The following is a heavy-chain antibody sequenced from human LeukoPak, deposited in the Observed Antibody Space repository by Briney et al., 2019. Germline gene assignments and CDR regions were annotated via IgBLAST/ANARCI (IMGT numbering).Heavy chain of an antibody. CDR1: GYTFTSYD. D-gene: IGHD4-17*01. CDR3: ARGVTVLGTVTTPDYFDY. V-gene: IGHV1-8*03. CDR2: MNPNSGNT. J-gene: IGHJ4*02. Sequence: ASVKVSCKASGYTFTSYDINWVRQATGQGLEWMGWMNPNSGNTGYAQKFQGRVTITRNTSISTAYMELSSLRSEDTAVYYCARGVTVLGTVTTPDYFDYWGQGTLATVSS.